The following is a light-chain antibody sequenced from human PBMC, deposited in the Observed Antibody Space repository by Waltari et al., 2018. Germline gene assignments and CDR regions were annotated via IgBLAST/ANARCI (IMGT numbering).Light chain of an antibody. CDR3: MQSTQWHRT. CDR2: KVF. CDR1: QGLIHSDGNTY. Sequence: DVVMTQSPLSLTVTLGQPASISCRSSQGLIHSDGNTYLNWFQQRPGQSPRRLIYKVFNRESGVPDRFSGSGSGTDFTLKISRVEAEDVGFYYCMQSTQWHRTFGQGTKVQIK. J-gene: IGKJ1*01. V-gene: IGKV2-30*02.